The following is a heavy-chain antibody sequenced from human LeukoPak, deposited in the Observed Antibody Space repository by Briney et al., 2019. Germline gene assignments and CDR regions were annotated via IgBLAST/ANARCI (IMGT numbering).Heavy chain of an antibody. CDR1: GFTFSSYA. Sequence: PGGSLRLSCAASGFTFSSYAMSWVRQAPGKGLEWVSGSSGTGATTYYADSVKGRFTISRDNAKNTLFLTMSSLRAEDTAVYYCAKEVTGGYCSGGNCYAYFEYWGQGTLVTVSS. CDR2: SSGTGATT. D-gene: IGHD2-15*01. CDR3: AKEVTGGYCSGGNCYAYFEY. V-gene: IGHV3-23*01. J-gene: IGHJ4*02.